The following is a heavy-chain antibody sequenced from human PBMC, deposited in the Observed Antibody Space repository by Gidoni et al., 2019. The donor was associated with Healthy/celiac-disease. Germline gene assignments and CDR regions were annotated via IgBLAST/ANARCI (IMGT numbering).Heavy chain of an antibody. Sequence: QVQLVESGGGVVQPGRSLRLSCAASGFTFSSDGMHWVRQAPGKGLEWVAVIWYDGSNKYYADSVKGRFTISRDNSKNTLYLQMNSLRAEDTAVYYCARESQYCSGGSCYNYYYYGMDVWGQGTTVTVSS. J-gene: IGHJ6*02. D-gene: IGHD2-15*01. V-gene: IGHV3-33*01. CDR3: ARESQYCSGGSCYNYYYYGMDV. CDR2: IWYDGSNK. CDR1: GFTFSSDG.